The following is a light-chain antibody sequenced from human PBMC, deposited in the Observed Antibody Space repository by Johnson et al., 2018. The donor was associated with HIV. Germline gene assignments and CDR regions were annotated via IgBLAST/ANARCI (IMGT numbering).Light chain of an antibody. CDR1: SSNIGNNY. CDR2: DSN. V-gene: IGLV1-51*01. CDR3: GAWDSRLSTYV. Sequence: QSVLTQPPSMSAAPGQKVTISCSGSSSNIGNNYVSWYQQLPGTAPKLLIYDSNKRPSGIPDRFSGSKSGTSATLGITGLPTGDEADYYCGAWDSRLSTYVFGSGTKVTVL. J-gene: IGLJ1*01.